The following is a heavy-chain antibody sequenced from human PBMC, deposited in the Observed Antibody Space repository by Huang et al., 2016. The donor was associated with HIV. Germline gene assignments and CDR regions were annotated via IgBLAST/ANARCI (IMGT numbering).Heavy chain of an antibody. CDR2: IYDRGST. D-gene: IGHD3-10*01. J-gene: IGHJ4*02. Sequence: QLQLQESGPGLVKPSETLSLTCTVSGGSISSSSYYWGWIRQPPGKGLEWIGTIYDRGSTYYNPSLKGRVTISVDTSKNQFSLKLSSVTAADTAVYYWARHERWAMVRGVPQWGFDYWGQGTLVTVSS. CDR3: ARHERWAMVRGVPQWGFDY. CDR1: GGSISSSSYY. V-gene: IGHV4-39*01.